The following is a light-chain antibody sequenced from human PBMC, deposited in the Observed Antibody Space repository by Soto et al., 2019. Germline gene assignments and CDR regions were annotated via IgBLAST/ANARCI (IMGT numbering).Light chain of an antibody. V-gene: IGLV1-44*01. Sequence: QSVLTQPPSASGTPRQTVTISCSGSSSNIGTSSVHWYKHLPGTASKPLIYTNDQRPSGVPDRFSGSKSGTSASLAISGLQSEDEADYYCAVWDDSLNGHVFGAGTKVTVL. CDR1: SSNIGTSS. CDR2: TND. CDR3: AVWDDSLNGHV. J-gene: IGLJ1*01.